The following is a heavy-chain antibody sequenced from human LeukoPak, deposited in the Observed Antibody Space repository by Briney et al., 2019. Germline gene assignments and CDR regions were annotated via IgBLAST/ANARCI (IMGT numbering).Heavy chain of an antibody. D-gene: IGHD6-13*01. CDR3: ASGIYYSSWRYFDY. J-gene: IGHJ4*02. CDR1: GFTFSNYA. V-gene: IGHV3-30-3*01. Sequence: GGSLRLSCAASGFTFSNYAMHWVRQAPGKGLEWVAVISSDGSNKYYADSVKGRFTISRDNSKNTLYLQMNSLRSDDTAVYYCASGIYYSSWRYFDYWGQGTLVTVSS. CDR2: ISSDGSNK.